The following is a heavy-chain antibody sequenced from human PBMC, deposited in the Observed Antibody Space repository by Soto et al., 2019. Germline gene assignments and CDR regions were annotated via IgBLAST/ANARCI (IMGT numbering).Heavy chain of an antibody. J-gene: IGHJ5*02. Sequence: PSEPLSLTCTVSGGTISSSSYCWGWNRQPPGKGLEWIGSIYYSGSTYYNPPLKSRVTISVDTSKNQFSLKLSSVTAADTAVYYCAGHELKWLRDTNGFGPWGQGTLVTVPS. D-gene: IGHD5-12*01. CDR2: IYYSGST. CDR1: GGTISSSSYC. V-gene: IGHV4-39*01. CDR3: AGHELKWLRDTNGFGP.